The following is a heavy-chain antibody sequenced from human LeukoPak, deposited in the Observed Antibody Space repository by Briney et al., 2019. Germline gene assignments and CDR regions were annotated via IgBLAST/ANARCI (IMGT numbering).Heavy chain of an antibody. CDR1: GFSFDDYA. V-gene: IGHV3-9*01. CDR3: ARDPGIAARTGSAFDI. CDR2: ISWNSGSM. J-gene: IGHJ3*02. D-gene: IGHD6-6*01. Sequence: PGGSLRLSCAASGFSFDDYAMHWVRHAPGKGLEWVAGISWNSGSMDYVDSVKGRFTISRDNAKNSVYLQMNSLRAEDTAVYYCARDPGIAARTGSAFDIWGQGTMVTVSS.